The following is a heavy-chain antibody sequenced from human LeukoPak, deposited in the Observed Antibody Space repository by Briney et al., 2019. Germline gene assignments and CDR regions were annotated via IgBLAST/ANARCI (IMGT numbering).Heavy chain of an antibody. V-gene: IGHV3-23*01. Sequence: PGGSLRLSCAASGFTFSGYAMSWVRQAPGKGLEWVSAISGSGGSTYYADSVKGRFTISRDNSKNTLYLQMNSLRAEDTAVYYCAKIAVAGTFPPYYFDYWGQGTLVTVSS. D-gene: IGHD6-19*01. CDR3: AKIAVAGTFPPYYFDY. CDR1: GFTFSGYA. CDR2: ISGSGGST. J-gene: IGHJ4*02.